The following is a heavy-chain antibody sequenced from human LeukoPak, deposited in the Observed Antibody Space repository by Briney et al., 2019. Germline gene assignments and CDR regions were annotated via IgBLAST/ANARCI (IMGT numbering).Heavy chain of an antibody. Sequence: PGRSLRLSCAASGFTFSSYSMNWVRQAPGKGLEWVSYISSSSSTIYYADSVKGRFTISRDNAKNSLYLQMNSLRAEDTAVYYCARDTGWGCSSTSCSHYYYYYGMDVWGQGTTVTVSS. CDR3: ARDTGWGCSSTSCSHYYYYYGMDV. V-gene: IGHV3-48*01. CDR2: ISSSSSTI. J-gene: IGHJ6*02. D-gene: IGHD2-2*01. CDR1: GFTFSSYS.